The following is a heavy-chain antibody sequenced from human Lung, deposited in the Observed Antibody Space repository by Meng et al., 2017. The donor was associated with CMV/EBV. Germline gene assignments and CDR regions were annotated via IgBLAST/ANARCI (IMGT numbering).Heavy chain of an antibody. CDR1: GFTFSDHY. Sequence: GESLKISCAASGFTFSDHYMDWVRQAPGKGLEWVGRTRNKANSYTTEYAASVKGRFTISRDDSKNSLYLQMNSLKTEDTAVYYCAREDIVVVPAAIGGAFDIWXQGTMVXVSS. J-gene: IGHJ3*02. CDR3: AREDIVVVPAAIGGAFDI. D-gene: IGHD2-2*01. CDR2: TRNKANSYTT. V-gene: IGHV3-72*01.